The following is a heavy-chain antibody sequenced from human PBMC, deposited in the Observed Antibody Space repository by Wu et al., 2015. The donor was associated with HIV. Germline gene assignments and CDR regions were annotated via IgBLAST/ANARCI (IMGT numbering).Heavy chain of an antibody. CDR2: IYHSGST. D-gene: IGHD5-24*01. CDR3: ASPEMATSNWYFDL. CDR1: GYSISSGYY. V-gene: IGHV4-38-2*01. Sequence: QVQLQESGPGLVKPSETLSLTCAVSGYSISSGYYWGWIRQPPGKGLEWIGSIYHSGSTYYNPSLKSRVTISVDTSKNQFSLKLSSVTAADTAVYYCASPEMATSNWYFDLWGRGTLVTVSS. J-gene: IGHJ2*01.